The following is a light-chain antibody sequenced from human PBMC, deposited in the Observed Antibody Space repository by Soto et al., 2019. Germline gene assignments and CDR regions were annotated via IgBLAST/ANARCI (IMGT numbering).Light chain of an antibody. CDR1: SSDVGNYNY. CDR3: CSYAGNDIVI. CDR2: DVS. Sequence: QSALTQPPSVSGSPGQSVSISCTGTSSDVGNYNYVSWYQQYPGKAPKLLIFDVSRRPSGVPDRFSGSKSANTASLTISGLQAADEADYYCCSYAGNDIVIFGGGTKLTVL. V-gene: IGLV2-11*01. J-gene: IGLJ2*01.